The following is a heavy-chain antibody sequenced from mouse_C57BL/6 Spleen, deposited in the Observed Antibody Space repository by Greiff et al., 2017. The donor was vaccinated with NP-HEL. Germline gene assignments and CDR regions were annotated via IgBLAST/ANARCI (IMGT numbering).Heavy chain of an antibody. J-gene: IGHJ1*03. D-gene: IGHD2-1*01. CDR1: GYTFTSYW. CDR3: ARFEGNYDWYFDV. V-gene: IGHV1-55*01. Sequence: QVQLQQSGAELVKPGASVKMSCKASGYTFTSYWITWVKQRPGQGLEWIGDIYPGSGSTNYNEKFKSKATLTVDTSSSTAYMQLSSLTSEDSAVYYCARFEGNYDWYFDVWGTVTTVTVSS. CDR2: IYPGSGST.